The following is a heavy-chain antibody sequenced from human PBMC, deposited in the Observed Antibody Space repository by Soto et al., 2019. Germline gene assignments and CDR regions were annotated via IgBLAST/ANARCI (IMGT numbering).Heavy chain of an antibody. CDR2: IKSKTDGGTT. J-gene: IGHJ4*02. CDR1: GFTFSNAW. D-gene: IGHD4-17*01. Sequence: GGSLRLSCAASGFTFSNAWMSWVRQAPGKGLEWVGRIKSKTDGGTTEYAAHVKGRFTISSDDSKNTLYLQMNSLKTEDTAVYYCTTDLSPGYGDYNYWGQGTLVTVSS. CDR3: TTDLSPGYGDYNY. V-gene: IGHV3-15*01.